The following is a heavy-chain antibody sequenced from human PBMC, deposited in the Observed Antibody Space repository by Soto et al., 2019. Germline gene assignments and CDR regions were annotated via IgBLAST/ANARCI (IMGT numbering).Heavy chain of an antibody. J-gene: IGHJ5*02. CDR2: IYYSGFT. CDR1: GDSITSSSHY. V-gene: IGHV4-31*03. CDR3: ARSVFP. Sequence: SETLSLTCTVSGDSITSSSHYWSWIRQHPGKGLEWIGYIYYSGFTYYNPSLKSRVTISVDTSKNQFSLKLSSVTAADTAVYYCARSVFPWGQGTLVTVSS.